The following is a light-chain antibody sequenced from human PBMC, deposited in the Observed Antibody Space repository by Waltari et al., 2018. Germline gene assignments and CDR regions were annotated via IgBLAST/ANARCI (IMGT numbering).Light chain of an antibody. CDR1: SGSLSTTSY. Sequence: QTVVTQEPSLSVSPGGTVTLTCALSSGSLSTTSYATWYQHTPGQAPRTLVYRANARSSGVPDRFPGASLGNTAALTITGAQADDESDYYCALYMGSGIWVFGGGTRLTVL. CDR3: ALYMGSGIWV. J-gene: IGLJ3*02. CDR2: RAN. V-gene: IGLV8-61*01.